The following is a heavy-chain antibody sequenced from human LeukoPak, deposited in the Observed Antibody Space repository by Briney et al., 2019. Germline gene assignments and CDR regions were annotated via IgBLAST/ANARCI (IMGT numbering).Heavy chain of an antibody. V-gene: IGHV1-18*01. CDR2: ISAYNGNT. CDR1: GYTFTSYG. D-gene: IGHD3-10*01. Sequence: ASVKVSCKASGYTFTSYGISWVRQAPGQGLEWMGWISAYNGNTNYAQKLQGRVTMTTDTSTSTAYMELRSLRSDDTAVYYCARAVTRGVIITNAFGLDYWGQGTLVTVSS. CDR3: ARAVTRGVIITNAFGLDY. J-gene: IGHJ4*02.